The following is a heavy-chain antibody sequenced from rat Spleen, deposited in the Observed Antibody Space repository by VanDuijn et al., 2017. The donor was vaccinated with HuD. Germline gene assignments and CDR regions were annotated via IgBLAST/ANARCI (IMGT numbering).Heavy chain of an antibody. V-gene: IGHV5-25*01. CDR1: GFTFTNYD. J-gene: IGHJ2*01. CDR2: ISTGGGNT. CDR3: ARLTGGHFDY. Sequence: EVQLVESGGGLVQPGRSLKLSCAASGFTFTNYDMAWVRQAPTKGLEWIASISTGGGNTYYRDSVRGRFTISRDDAKSTLSLQMDSLRSEDTATYYCARLTGGHFDYWGQGVMGTVSS. D-gene: IGHD5-1*01.